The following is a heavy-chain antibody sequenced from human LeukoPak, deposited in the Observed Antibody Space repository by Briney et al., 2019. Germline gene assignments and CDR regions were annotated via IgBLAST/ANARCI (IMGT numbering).Heavy chain of an antibody. V-gene: IGHV4-30-2*01. J-gene: IGHJ6*03. CDR3: ARSGIVVVPAASLSPHYYYMDV. CDR1: GGSISSGGYY. D-gene: IGHD2-2*01. Sequence: PSETLSLTCTVSGGSISSGGYYWSWIRQPPGKGLEWIGYIYHSGSTYYNPSLKSRVTISVDRSKNQFSLKLSSVTAADTAVYYCARSGIVVVPAASLSPHYYYMDVWGKGTTVTVSS. CDR2: IYHSGST.